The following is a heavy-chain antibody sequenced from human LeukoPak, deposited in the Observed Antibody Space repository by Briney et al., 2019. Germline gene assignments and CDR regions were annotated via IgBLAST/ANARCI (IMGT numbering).Heavy chain of an antibody. Sequence: SVKVSCKASGGTFSSYAVSWVRQAPGQGLEWMGGIIPIFGTANYAQKFQGRVTITADESTSTAYMELSSLRSDDTAVYYCASINYDFWSGRFDYWGQGTLVTVSS. CDR1: GGTFSSYA. CDR3: ASINYDFWSGRFDY. V-gene: IGHV1-69*13. J-gene: IGHJ4*02. D-gene: IGHD3-3*01. CDR2: IIPIFGTA.